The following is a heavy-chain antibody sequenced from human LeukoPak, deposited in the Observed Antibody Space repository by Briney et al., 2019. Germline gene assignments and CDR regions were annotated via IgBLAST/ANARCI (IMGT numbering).Heavy chain of an antibody. Sequence: GGSLRLSCAASGFTFSSYAMSWVRQAPGKGLEWVSAISCSGGNTYHADSVKGRFTISRDNSKNTLYLQMYSLRAEETAVYFCATDSLPHVMVYSYGFFDYWGQGTLVTVSS. D-gene: IGHD5-18*01. V-gene: IGHV3-23*01. J-gene: IGHJ4*02. CDR1: GFTFSSYA. CDR3: ATDSLPHVMVYSYGFFDY. CDR2: ISCSGGNT.